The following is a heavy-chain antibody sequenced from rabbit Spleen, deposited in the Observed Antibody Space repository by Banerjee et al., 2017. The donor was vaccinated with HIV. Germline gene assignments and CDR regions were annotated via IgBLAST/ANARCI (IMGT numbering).Heavy chain of an antibody. J-gene: IGHJ6*01. Sequence: QSLEESGGDLVKPGASLKLSCKASGFDLSSYGVSWVRQAPGKGLEWTGYIDPLFGTTYYANWVNGRFTISSHNAQNTLYLQLNSLTAADTATYFCVRGASSSGYYSLWGPGTLVTVS. CDR3: VRGASSSGYYSL. D-gene: IGHD1-1*01. CDR1: GFDLSSYG. CDR2: IDPLFGTT. V-gene: IGHV1S7*01.